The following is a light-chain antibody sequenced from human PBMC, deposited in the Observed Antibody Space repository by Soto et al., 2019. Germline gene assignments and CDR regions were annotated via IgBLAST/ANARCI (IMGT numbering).Light chain of an antibody. Sequence: EVVLTQSPATLSLSPGERASLSCRASQSVSNYLAWYQQKPGQAPRLLIYDASTRATGIPARFSGSGSGTDFTLTISSLEPEDFAVYYCQQRSNWPPRLTFGHGTRLEIK. CDR3: QQRSNWPPRLT. CDR2: DAS. CDR1: QSVSNY. J-gene: IGKJ5*01. V-gene: IGKV3-11*01.